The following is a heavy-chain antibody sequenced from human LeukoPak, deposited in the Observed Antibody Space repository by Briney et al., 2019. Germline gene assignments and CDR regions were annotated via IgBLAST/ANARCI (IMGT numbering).Heavy chain of an antibody. Sequence: ASVKVSCKASGYTFTNYHINWVRQATGQGLEWMGWMNPNNGYSGYAQKFQGRVAITRDTSISTSYMELRSLSSDDTAVYFCARTTSFTASGYDYWGQGTLVTVSS. CDR3: ARTTSFTASGYDY. D-gene: IGHD6-25*01. V-gene: IGHV1-8*03. CDR2: MNPNNGYS. J-gene: IGHJ4*02. CDR1: GYTFTNYH.